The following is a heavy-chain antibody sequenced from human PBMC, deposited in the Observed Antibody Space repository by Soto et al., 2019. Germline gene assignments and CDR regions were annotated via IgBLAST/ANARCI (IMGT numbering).Heavy chain of an antibody. CDR1: GYTLTELS. CDR3: ATTGRSVLWVPFDY. V-gene: IGHV1-24*01. J-gene: IGHJ4*02. D-gene: IGHD3-10*01. Sequence: ASVKVACKVSGYTLTELSMHWVRQAPGKGLEWMGGFDPENGETIYAQKFQGRVTMTEDTSTDTAYMELSSLRSEDTAVYYCATTGRSVLWVPFDYWGQGTLVTVSS. CDR2: FDPENGET.